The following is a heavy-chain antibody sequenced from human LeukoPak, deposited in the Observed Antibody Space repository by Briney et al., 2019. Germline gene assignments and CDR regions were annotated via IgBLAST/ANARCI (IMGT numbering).Heavy chain of an antibody. V-gene: IGHV1-18*01. D-gene: IGHD3-16*02. J-gene: IGHJ4*02. Sequence: ASVKVSCKASGYTFTSYGISWVRQAPGQELEWMGWISAYNGNTNYAQKLQGRVTMTTDTSTSTAYMELRSLRSDDTAVYYCARAKPDYVWGSYRPLLDYWGQGTLVTVSS. CDR2: ISAYNGNT. CDR3: ARAKPDYVWGSYRPLLDY. CDR1: GYTFTSYG.